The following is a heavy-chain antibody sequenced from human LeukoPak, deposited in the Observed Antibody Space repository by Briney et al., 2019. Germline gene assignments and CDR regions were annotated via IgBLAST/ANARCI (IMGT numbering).Heavy chain of an antibody. CDR1: GGSVSSGSYY. CDR2: IYYSGST. J-gene: IGHJ3*02. D-gene: IGHD3-3*01. CDR3: ARIPYYDFWSGSRPYAFDI. Sequence: PSETLSLTCTVSGGSVSSGSYYWSWIRQPPGKGLEWIGYIYYSGSTNYNPSLKSRVTISVDTSKNQFSLKLSSVTAADTAVYYCARIPYYDFWSGSRPYAFDIWGQGTMVTVSS. V-gene: IGHV4-61*01.